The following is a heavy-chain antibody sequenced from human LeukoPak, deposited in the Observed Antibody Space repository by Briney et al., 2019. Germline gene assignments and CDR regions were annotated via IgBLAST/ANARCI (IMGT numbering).Heavy chain of an antibody. CDR2: ILPSFGTA. D-gene: IGHD3-10*01. CDR3: ARVFRGLLGGSYYYFDS. Sequence: SVKVSCKVSGGPFSRYAISWVRQAPGQGLEWMGGILPSFGTANYAQKFQVRVTITADESTGTAYMELSSLRSEDTAVYYCARVFRGLLGGSYYYFDSWGQGTLVAVSS. CDR1: GGPFSRYA. V-gene: IGHV1-69*13. J-gene: IGHJ4*02.